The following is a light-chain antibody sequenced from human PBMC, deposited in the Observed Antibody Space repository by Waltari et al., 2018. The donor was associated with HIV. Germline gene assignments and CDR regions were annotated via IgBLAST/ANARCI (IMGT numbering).Light chain of an antibody. CDR2: DVT. Sequence: QSALTQPASVSGSPGQSIVLPCPGRSSDIVHYDYVSWYQQSPGQAPKALIYDVTSRPSGTSSRFSGSKSATTAFLAISKLQTDDEADYFCSSYTRRGTVVFGGGTRLTVL. CDR3: SSYTRRGTVV. J-gene: IGLJ2*01. CDR1: SSDIVHYDY. V-gene: IGLV2-14*03.